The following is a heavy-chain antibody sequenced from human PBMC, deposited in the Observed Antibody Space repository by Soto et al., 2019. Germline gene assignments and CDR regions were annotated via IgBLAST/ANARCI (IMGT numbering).Heavy chain of an antibody. CDR3: AKDRRAGGNSAFYFDF. CDR2: ISATGGGT. Sequence: GGSLRLSCAASGFKFSNYAMSWVRQAPGKGLEWVSLISATGGGTYYADSVKGRFTISRDNSHNTLYLQVHSLTAEGTAVYHCAKDRRAGGNSAFYFDFWGQGAQVTVSS. V-gene: IGHV3-23*01. J-gene: IGHJ4*02. D-gene: IGHD3-16*01. CDR1: GFKFSNYA.